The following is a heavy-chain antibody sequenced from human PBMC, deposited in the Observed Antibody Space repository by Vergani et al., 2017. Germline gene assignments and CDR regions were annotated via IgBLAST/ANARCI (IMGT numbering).Heavy chain of an antibody. CDR3: ARTTPDGPGIAAAGWFDP. J-gene: IGHJ5*02. V-gene: IGHV3-23*01. Sequence: EVQLLESGGGLVQPGGSLRLSCAASGFTFSSYAMSWVRQAPGKGLEWVSAISGSGGSTYYADSVKGRFTISKDTSKSQVVLTMTNMDPVDTATYYCARTTPDGPGIAAAGWFDPWGQGTLVTVSS. CDR1: GFTFSSYA. D-gene: IGHD6-13*01. CDR2: ISGSGGST.